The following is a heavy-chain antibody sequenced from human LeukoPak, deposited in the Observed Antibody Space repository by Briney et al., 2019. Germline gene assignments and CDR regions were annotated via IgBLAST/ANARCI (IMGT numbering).Heavy chain of an antibody. CDR2: ISWDGGST. D-gene: IGHD6-19*01. V-gene: IGHV3-43D*03. CDR3: AKDASSGWPSHYYYMDV. J-gene: IGHJ6*03. Sequence: GGSLRLSCAASGFTFDDYAMHWVRQAPGKGLEWVSLISWDGGSTYYADSVKGRFTISRDNSINSLYLQMNSLRAEDTALYYCAKDASSGWPSHYYYMDVWGKGTTVTVSS. CDR1: GFTFDDYA.